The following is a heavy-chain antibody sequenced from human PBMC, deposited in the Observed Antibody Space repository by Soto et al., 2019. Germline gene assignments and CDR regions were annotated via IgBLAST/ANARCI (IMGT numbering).Heavy chain of an antibody. D-gene: IGHD3-22*01. J-gene: IGHJ4*02. V-gene: IGHV3-30-3*01. Sequence: PGGSLRLSCAASGFTFSSYAMHWVRQAPGKGLGWVAVISYDGSNKYYADSVKGRFTISRDNSKNTLYLQMNSLRAEDTAVYYCAILGSDDSSEGYYFDYWGQGTLVTVSS. CDR1: GFTFSSYA. CDR2: ISYDGSNK. CDR3: AILGSDDSSEGYYFDY.